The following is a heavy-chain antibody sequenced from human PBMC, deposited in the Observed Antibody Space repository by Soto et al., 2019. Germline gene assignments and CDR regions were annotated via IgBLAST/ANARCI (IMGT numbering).Heavy chain of an antibody. V-gene: IGHV6-1*01. CDR3: ARDSSGWHWYFDL. J-gene: IGHJ2*01. Sequence: QVQLQQSGPGLVKPSQTLSLICAISGDSVSSDSATWNWIRQSPSRGLEWLGRTYYRSKWYNDYAVSVKSRIAIIPDTSKNQLSLQLNSVTPEDTAVYFCARDSSGWHWYFDLWGRGTLVTVSS. CDR2: TYYRSKWYN. CDR1: GDSVSSDSAT. D-gene: IGHD6-19*01.